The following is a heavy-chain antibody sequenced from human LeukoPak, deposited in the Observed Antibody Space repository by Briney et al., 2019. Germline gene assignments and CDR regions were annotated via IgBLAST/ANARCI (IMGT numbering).Heavy chain of an antibody. D-gene: IGHD3-16*02. CDR3: ARLLSTLSEYYFDY. V-gene: IGHV5-51*01. CDR2: IYPGDSDT. J-gene: IGHJ4*02. CDR1: GYSFTSYW. Sequence: KRGESPKISCKGSGYSFTSYWIGWVRQMPGKGLEWMGIIYPGDSDTRYSPSFQGQVTISADKSISTAYLQWSSLKASDTAMYYCARLLSTLSEYYFDYWGQGTLVTVSS.